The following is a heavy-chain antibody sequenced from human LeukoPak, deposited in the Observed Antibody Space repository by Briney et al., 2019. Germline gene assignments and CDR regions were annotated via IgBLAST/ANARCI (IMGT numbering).Heavy chain of an antibody. CDR2: INHSGST. CDR1: GGSFSGYY. CDR3: ARGPSGDSSGYCPPYFDY. V-gene: IGHV4-34*01. Sequence: PSETLSLTCAVYGGSFSGYYWSWIRQPPGKGLEWIGEINHSGSTNYNPSLKSRVTISVDTSKNQFSLKLSSVTAADTAVYYCARGPSGDSSGYCPPYFDYWGQGTLVTVSS. J-gene: IGHJ4*02. D-gene: IGHD3-22*01.